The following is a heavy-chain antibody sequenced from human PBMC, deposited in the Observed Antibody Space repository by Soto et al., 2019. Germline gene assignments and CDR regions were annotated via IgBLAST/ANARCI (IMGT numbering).Heavy chain of an antibody. V-gene: IGHV1-69*12. CDR1: GGTFSSYA. Sequence: QVQLVQSGAEVKKPGSSVKVSCKASGGTFSSYAISWVRQAPGQGLEWMGGIIPIFGTENYAKKFKGRVTITADQSTSTAYMELSSLRSEDTAVYYCARDIQEIAVAAENWFDPWGQGTLVTVSS. CDR2: IIPIFGTE. CDR3: ARDIQEIAVAAENWFDP. D-gene: IGHD6-19*01. J-gene: IGHJ5*02.